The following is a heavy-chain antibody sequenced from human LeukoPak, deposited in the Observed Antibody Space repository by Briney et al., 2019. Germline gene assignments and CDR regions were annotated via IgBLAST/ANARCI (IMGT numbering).Heavy chain of an antibody. J-gene: IGHJ6*03. CDR3: ARDETYSSDWQPNHYYYYMDV. D-gene: IGHD6-19*01. V-gene: IGHV4-34*01. Sequence: SETLSLTCTVSGGSISGYYWSCIRQPPGKGLEWIGEINHSGSTNYNPSLKSRVTISVDTSKNQFSLKLSSVTAADTAVYYCARDETYSSDWQPNHYYYYMDVWGKGTTVTVSS. CDR2: INHSGST. CDR1: GGSISGYY.